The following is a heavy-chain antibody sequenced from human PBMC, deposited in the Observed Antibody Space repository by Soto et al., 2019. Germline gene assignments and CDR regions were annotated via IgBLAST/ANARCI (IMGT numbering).Heavy chain of an antibody. D-gene: IGHD4-17*01. CDR3: AADVGGYIYGLARH. CDR1: GGSISSGGYS. V-gene: IGHV4-30-2*01. CDR2: IYHSGSANA. Sequence: SETLSLTCAFSGGSISSGGYSLSWIRQPPGKGLEWIGYIYHSGSANANYAQMLQERVTISRDMSTSTAYMELSSLRPEDTAVYYCAADVGGYIYGLARHWGPGTLVTVSS. J-gene: IGHJ4*02.